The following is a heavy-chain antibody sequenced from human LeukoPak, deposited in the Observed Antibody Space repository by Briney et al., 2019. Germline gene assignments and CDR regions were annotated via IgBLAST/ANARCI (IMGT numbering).Heavy chain of an antibody. D-gene: IGHD3-10*01. J-gene: IGHJ4*02. Sequence: SWIRQPPGKGLEWIGYIFYSGSTYYNPSLKSRITISIDTSKSQFSLKLSSVTAADTAVYYCARVSGTSGFPFDYWGQGTLVSVSS. CDR3: ARVSGTSGFPFDY. CDR2: IFYSGST. V-gene: IGHV4-30-4*08.